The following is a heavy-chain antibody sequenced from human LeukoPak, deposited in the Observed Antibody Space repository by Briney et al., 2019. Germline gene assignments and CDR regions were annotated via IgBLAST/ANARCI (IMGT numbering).Heavy chain of an antibody. Sequence: PGGSLRLSCAASGLTFSNYWMTWVRQAPGKGLEWVANVNQDGSNKFYVDSVKGRFTVSRDNAKNSLYLQMNNLRAEDTDVYYCARGEAVRADIWGKGTMVTVSS. D-gene: IGHD6-19*01. CDR3: ARGEAVRADI. V-gene: IGHV3-7*01. CDR1: GLTFSNYW. J-gene: IGHJ3*02. CDR2: VNQDGSNK.